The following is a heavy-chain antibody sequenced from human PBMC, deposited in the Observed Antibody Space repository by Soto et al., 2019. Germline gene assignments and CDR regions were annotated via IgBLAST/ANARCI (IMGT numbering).Heavy chain of an antibody. J-gene: IGHJ4*02. Sequence: QVQLQQWGAGLLKPSETLSLTCAVYGGSFSGYYWSWIRQPPGKGLEWIGEVNHSGSTNYIPSLKSRFTISVDTSKNQFSLNLSSVTAADTAVYYCARRQWIQPMVFDYWGQGTLVTVSS. CDR3: ARRQWIQPMVFDY. CDR2: VNHSGST. D-gene: IGHD5-18*01. CDR1: GGSFSGYY. V-gene: IGHV4-34*01.